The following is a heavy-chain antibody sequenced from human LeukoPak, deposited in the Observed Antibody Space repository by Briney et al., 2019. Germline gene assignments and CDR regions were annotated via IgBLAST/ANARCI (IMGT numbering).Heavy chain of an antibody. V-gene: IGHV4-34*01. CDR3: ARASAGAAAGKGYYYMDV. D-gene: IGHD6-13*01. Sequence: PSETLSLTCAVYGGSFSGYYWSWIRQPPGKGLEWIGEINHSGSTNYNPSLKSRVTISVDTSKNQFSLKLSSVTAADTAVYYCARASAGAAAGKGYYYMDVWGKGTTVTVSS. J-gene: IGHJ6*03. CDR2: INHSGST. CDR1: GGSFSGYY.